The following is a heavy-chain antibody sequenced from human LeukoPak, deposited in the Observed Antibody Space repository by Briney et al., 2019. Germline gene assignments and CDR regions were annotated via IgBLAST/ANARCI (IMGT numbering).Heavy chain of an antibody. CDR1: GGSISSSSYY. V-gene: IGHV4-39*07. CDR2: IYYSGST. Sequence: PSETLSLTCTVSGGSISSSSYYWGWIRQPPGKGLEWIGSIYYSGSTYYNPSLKSRVTISVDTSKNQFSLKLSSVTAADTAVYYCARIGDIAVAGTEGVDYWGQGTLVTVSS. D-gene: IGHD6-19*01. J-gene: IGHJ4*02. CDR3: ARIGDIAVAGTEGVDY.